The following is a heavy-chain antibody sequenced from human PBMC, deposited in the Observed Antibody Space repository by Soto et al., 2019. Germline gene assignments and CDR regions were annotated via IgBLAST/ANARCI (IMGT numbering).Heavy chain of an antibody. Sequence: ASVKVSCKASGFTFTTYGISWVRQAPGQGLEWMGWVSGYNGNTDYAQKFQGRVTMTTDTSTTTAYMELKSLRSDDTAVYFCARDLGWENGVYYHYMDVWGKGTTVTVSS. J-gene: IGHJ6*03. CDR3: ARDLGWENGVYYHYMDV. V-gene: IGHV1-18*01. CDR2: VSGYNGNT. D-gene: IGHD4-17*01. CDR1: GFTFTTYG.